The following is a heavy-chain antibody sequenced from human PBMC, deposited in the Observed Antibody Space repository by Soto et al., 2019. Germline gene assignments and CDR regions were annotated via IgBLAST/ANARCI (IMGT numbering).Heavy chain of an antibody. CDR1: GGSISSSIYY. CDR3: ARHFTNGGYDIYYDYYGLDF. J-gene: IGHJ6*02. CDR2: IYYSGST. D-gene: IGHD5-12*01. V-gene: IGHV4-39*01. Sequence: SEPLSITCTVPGGSISSSIYYWGWIRPPPGKGLEWIGSIYYSGSTYYNPSLKSRLTIPENTSRKQYSQKLSSMTSADTAVYCCARHFTNGGYDIYYDYYGLDFGGQGSTVTVAS.